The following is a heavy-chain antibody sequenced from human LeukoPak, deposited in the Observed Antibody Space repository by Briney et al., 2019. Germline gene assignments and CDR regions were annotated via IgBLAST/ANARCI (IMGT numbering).Heavy chain of an antibody. D-gene: IGHD1-26*01. V-gene: IGHV3-48*04. J-gene: IGHJ4*02. Sequence: SSSSSTINYADSVKGRFTISRDNAKNSLYLQMNSLRAEDTAVYYCARASGSYYTTNFDYWGQGTLVTVSS. CDR3: ARASGSYYTTNFDY. CDR2: SSSSSTI.